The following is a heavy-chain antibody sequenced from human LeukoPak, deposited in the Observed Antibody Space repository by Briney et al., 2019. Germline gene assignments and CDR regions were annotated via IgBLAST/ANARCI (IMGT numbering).Heavy chain of an antibody. CDR1: GGSISSSSYS. J-gene: IGHJ6*02. Sequence: PSETLSLTCTVSGGSISSSSYSWGWIRQPPGKGLEWIGSISYSGSTYYNPSLKSRVTISVDTSKNQFSLKLSSVTAADTAVYYCARHDYYYDSSGPVYYGMDVWGQGTTVTVSS. D-gene: IGHD3-22*01. CDR2: ISYSGST. CDR3: ARHDYYYDSSGPVYYGMDV. V-gene: IGHV4-39*01.